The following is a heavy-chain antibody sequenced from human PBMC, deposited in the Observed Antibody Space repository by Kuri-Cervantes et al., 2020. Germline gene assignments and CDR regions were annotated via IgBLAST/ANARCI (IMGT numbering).Heavy chain of an antibody. CDR2: IYHSGNT. V-gene: IGHV4-61*01. D-gene: IGHD2-21*02. CDR1: GDSVSSSTHY. Sequence: SETLSLTCAVYGDSVSSSTHYWSWIRQPPGKGLEWIGYIYHSGNTNYNPSLKGRVSISLDTSKNQFSLKVTSVTAADTAVYYCARGSPRAYCGGDCAEYFQHWGQGTLVTVSS. CDR3: ARGSPRAYCGGDCAEYFQH. J-gene: IGHJ1*01.